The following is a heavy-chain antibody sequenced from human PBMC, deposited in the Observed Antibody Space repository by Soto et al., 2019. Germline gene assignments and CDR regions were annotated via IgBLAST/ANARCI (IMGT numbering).Heavy chain of an antibody. D-gene: IGHD3-10*01. CDR2: ISGSGGST. CDR3: AKDLYMSLVRGVFDY. J-gene: IGHJ4*01. V-gene: IGHV3-23*01. CDR1: GFTFSSYA. Sequence: GGSLRLSCAASGFTFSSYAMSWVRQAPGKGLEWVSAISGSGGSTYYADSVKGRFTISRDNSKNTLYLQMNSLRAEDTAVYYCAKDLYMSLVRGVFDYWGHGTLVTVSS.